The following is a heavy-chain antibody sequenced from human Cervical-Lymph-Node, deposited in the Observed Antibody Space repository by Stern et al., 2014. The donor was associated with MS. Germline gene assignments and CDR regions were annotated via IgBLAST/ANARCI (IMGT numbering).Heavy chain of an antibody. CDR2: ISYDGIDK. D-gene: IGHD1-26*01. CDR1: GFVFRRYA. V-gene: IGHV3-30*04. Sequence: VHLVESGGGVVQPGRSLRLSCAASGFVFRRYALHWVRPAPGKGLEWVALISYDGIDKYYTDSVKGRFTVSRDNSNNTVDLEMNSLRLEDTAVYYCAKGGSGSYLDWGQGSLVTVSS. J-gene: IGHJ4*02. CDR3: AKGGSGSYLD.